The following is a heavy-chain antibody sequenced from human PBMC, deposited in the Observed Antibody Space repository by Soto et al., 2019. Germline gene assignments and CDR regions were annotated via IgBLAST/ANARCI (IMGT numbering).Heavy chain of an antibody. V-gene: IGHV3-33*01. CDR3: AREGMTVVTATQPYCYFDL. CDR2: IWYDGSDK. D-gene: IGHD2-21*02. Sequence: QVQLVESGGGVVQPGRSLRLSCAASGFTFSSYGMHWVRQAPGKGLEWVAVIWYDGSDKYYADSVKGRFTISRDNSKNPLYLQMDSLRAEATAVSYCAREGMTVVTATQPYCYFDLWVRGTLVTVSS. J-gene: IGHJ2*01. CDR1: GFTFSSYG.